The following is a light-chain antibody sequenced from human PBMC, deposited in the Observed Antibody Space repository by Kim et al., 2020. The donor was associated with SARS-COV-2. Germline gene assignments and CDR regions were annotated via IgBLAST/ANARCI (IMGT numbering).Light chain of an antibody. J-gene: IGKJ3*01. Sequence: PASSSCRSSKSLVYSDGNTYLKWFHQRPGQSPRRLIYKVSNRDSGVPDRFSGSGSGTDFTLQISRVEAEDVGVYYCMQGTHWPFTFGPGTKVDIK. CDR1: KSLVYSDGNTY. CDR2: KVS. CDR3: MQGTHWPFT. V-gene: IGKV2-30*01.